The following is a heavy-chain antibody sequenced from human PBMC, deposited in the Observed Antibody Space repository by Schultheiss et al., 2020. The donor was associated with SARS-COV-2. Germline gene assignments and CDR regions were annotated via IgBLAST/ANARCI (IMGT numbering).Heavy chain of an antibody. CDR1: GFTFSSYW. V-gene: IGHV3-74*01. CDR2: INSDGSST. Sequence: GGSLRLSCAASGFTFSSYWMHWVRQAPGKGLVWVSRINSDGSSTSYADSVKGRFTISRDNSKNTLYLQMNSLRAGDTAVYYCARGRHYYGSGATLDIWGQGTMVTVSS. J-gene: IGHJ3*02. D-gene: IGHD3-10*01. CDR3: ARGRHYYGSGATLDI.